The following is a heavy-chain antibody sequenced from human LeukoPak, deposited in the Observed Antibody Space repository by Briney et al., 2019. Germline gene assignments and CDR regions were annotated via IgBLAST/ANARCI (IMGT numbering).Heavy chain of an antibody. CDR1: GYTFIAYY. Sequence: ASVKVSCKASGYTFIAYYMHWVRQAPGQGLEWMGIINPTDGSASYAQKFQGRVTMTRDMSTSTVYMDLRSLRSDDRAVYFCARGHGSGSTNWFDPWGQGTLVTVSS. D-gene: IGHD3-10*01. CDR2: INPTDGSA. V-gene: IGHV1-46*01. J-gene: IGHJ5*02. CDR3: ARGHGSGSTNWFDP.